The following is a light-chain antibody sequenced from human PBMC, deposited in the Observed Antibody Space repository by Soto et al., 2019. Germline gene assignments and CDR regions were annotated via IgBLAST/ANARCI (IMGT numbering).Light chain of an antibody. J-gene: IGKJ1*01. CDR2: GIS. CDR1: HTISSSY. V-gene: IGKV3-20*01. CDR3: QQYVTSSPRT. Sequence: EVVTTQSPATLSVSPGERATLSCRASHTISSSYLAWYQQKPGQAPRLLMYGISRRATGIPDRFSGSGSGTDFTLTITRLEPEDFAVYYCQQYVTSSPRTFGQGTKVEIK.